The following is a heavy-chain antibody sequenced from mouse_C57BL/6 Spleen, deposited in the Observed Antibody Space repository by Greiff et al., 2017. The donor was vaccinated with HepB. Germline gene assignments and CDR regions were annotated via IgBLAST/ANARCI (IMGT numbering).Heavy chain of an antibody. Sequence: QVHVKQSGAELVRPGASVKLSCKASGYTFTDYYINWVKQRPGQGLEWIARIYPGSGNTYYNEKFKGKATLTAEKSSSTAYMQLSSLTSEDSAVYFCAREVYDYFDYWGQGTTLTVSS. CDR2: IYPGSGNT. CDR1: GYTFTDYY. V-gene: IGHV1-76*01. D-gene: IGHD2-3*01. CDR3: AREVYDYFDY. J-gene: IGHJ2*01.